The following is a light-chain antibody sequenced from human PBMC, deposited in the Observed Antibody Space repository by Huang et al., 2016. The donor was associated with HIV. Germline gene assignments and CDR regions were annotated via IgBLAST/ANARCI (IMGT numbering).Light chain of an antibody. CDR3: QQRSNRPLT. Sequence: EIVLTQSPATLSLSPGERATLSCRASQSVNTFLAWYQQKPGQAPRLLIYDAANRATGIPARFSGSGSGTDCTLTISSLEPEDFAVYYCQQRSNRPLTFGGGTKVEIK. CDR2: DAA. CDR1: QSVNTF. V-gene: IGKV3-11*01. J-gene: IGKJ4*01.